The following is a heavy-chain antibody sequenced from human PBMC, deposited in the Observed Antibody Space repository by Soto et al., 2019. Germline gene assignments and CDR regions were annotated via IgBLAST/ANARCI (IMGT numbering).Heavy chain of an antibody. CDR2: MNPNSGNT. D-gene: IGHD2-2*01. CDR3: ARSAQPTPQGDWFDP. J-gene: IGHJ5*02. Sequence: ASVKVSCKASGYTFTSYDINWVRQATGQGLEWMGWMNPNSGNTGYAQKFQGRVTMTRNTSISTAYMELSSLRSEDTAVYYCARSAQPTPQGDWFDPWGQGTLVTVSS. V-gene: IGHV1-8*01. CDR1: GYTFTSYD.